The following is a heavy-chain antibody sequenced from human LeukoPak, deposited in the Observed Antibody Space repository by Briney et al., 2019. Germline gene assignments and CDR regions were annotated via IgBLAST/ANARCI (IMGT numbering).Heavy chain of an antibody. V-gene: IGHV3-7*01. D-gene: IGHD6-13*01. Sequence: PGGSLRLSCAASGFTFSSYWMSWVRQAPGKGLEWVANIKQDGSEKYYVDSVKGRFTISRDNAKNSLYLQMNSLRAEDTAVYYCARASYSSSWYASNWFDPWGQGTLVTVSS. CDR1: GFTFSSYW. CDR3: ARASYSSSWYASNWFDP. J-gene: IGHJ5*02. CDR2: IKQDGSEK.